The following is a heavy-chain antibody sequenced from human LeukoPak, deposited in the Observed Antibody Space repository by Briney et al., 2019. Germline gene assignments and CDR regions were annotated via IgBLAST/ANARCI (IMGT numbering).Heavy chain of an antibody. CDR3: ARAGAVYWYFDL. Sequence: SETLSLTCTVSGGSISSYYWSWIRQPPGKGLEWIGDIYYSGSTNYNPSLKSRVTISVDTSKNQFSLKLSSVTAADTAVYYCARAGAVYWYFDLWGRGTLVTVSS. J-gene: IGHJ2*01. V-gene: IGHV4-59*01. CDR2: IYYSGST. D-gene: IGHD6-19*01. CDR1: GGSISSYY.